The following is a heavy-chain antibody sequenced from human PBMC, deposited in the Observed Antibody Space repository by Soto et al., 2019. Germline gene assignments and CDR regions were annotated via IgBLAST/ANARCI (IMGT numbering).Heavy chain of an antibody. V-gene: IGHV4-31*03. J-gene: IGHJ6*02. CDR1: GGSISSGGYY. CDR2: IYYSGST. CDR3: ARDPVFRGQNAYYYYGMDV. Sequence: SETLSLTCTVSGGSISSGGYYWSWIRQHPGKGLEWIGYIYYSGSTYYNPSLKSRVTISVDTSKNQFSLKLSSVTAADTAVYYCARDPVFRGQNAYYYYGMDVWGQGTTVTVSS.